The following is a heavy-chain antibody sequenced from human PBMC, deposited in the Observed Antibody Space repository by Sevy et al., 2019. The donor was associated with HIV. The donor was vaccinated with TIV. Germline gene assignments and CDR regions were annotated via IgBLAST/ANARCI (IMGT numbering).Heavy chain of an antibody. CDR1: GGSISSYY. V-gene: IGHV4-4*07. Sequence: SETLSLTCTVSGGSISSYYWSWIRQPAGKGLEWIGRIYTSGSINYNPSLKSRVTMSVDTSKNQFSLKLSSVTAADTAVYYCVRDLITFGGVIVDYYYYGMDVWGQGTTVTVSS. CDR3: VRDLITFGGVIVDYYYYGMDV. D-gene: IGHD3-16*02. CDR2: IYTSGSI. J-gene: IGHJ6*02.